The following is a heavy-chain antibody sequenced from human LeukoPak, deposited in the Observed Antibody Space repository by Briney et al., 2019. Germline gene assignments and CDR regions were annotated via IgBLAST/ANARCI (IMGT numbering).Heavy chain of an antibody. V-gene: IGHV4-59*01. D-gene: IGHD3-10*01. J-gene: IGHJ6*02. Sequence: PSETLSLTCTVSGGSMSGFFWTWIRQPPGKELEWIGSIYYSGSSTKYNPSPKSRLTISVDTSKSQFSLKLNSATAAGTAVYYCARTSRHYYGSGSNLTPWPAGMDVWGQGTMVTVSS. CDR1: GGSMSGFF. CDR3: ARTSRHYYGSGSNLTPWPAGMDV. CDR2: IYYSGSST.